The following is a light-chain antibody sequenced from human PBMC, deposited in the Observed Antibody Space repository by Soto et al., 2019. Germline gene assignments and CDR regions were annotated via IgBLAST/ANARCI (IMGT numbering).Light chain of an antibody. CDR3: QQYGSSPGT. V-gene: IGKV3-20*01. CDR1: QSVSSSY. CDR2: GAS. J-gene: IGKJ1*01. Sequence: EIVLTQSPGTLSLSPGERATLSCRASQSVSSSYLAWYQQKPGQAPRLLIYGASSRATGIPDRFSGSGSGTDFTLTIRRLEPEDFAVYYCQQYGSSPGTCGQGTKVEIK.